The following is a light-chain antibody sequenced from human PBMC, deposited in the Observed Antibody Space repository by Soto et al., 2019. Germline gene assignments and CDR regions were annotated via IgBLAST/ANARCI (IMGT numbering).Light chain of an antibody. Sequence: EIVMTQSPATLSVSPGERATRSCRASQSVSSNLAWYQQKPGQAPRLLIYAASSRATGIPDRFGGSGSGTDFTLIINRLEPEDFAVHYCQQYSSFPRTFGQGTKVDIK. CDR2: AAS. CDR3: QQYSSFPRT. J-gene: IGKJ1*01. V-gene: IGKV3D-15*01. CDR1: QSVSSN.